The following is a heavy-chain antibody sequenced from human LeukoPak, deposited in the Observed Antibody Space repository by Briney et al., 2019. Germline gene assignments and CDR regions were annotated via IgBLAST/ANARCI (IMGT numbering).Heavy chain of an antibody. CDR1: GFTFDDYG. CDR2: INWNGGST. J-gene: IGHJ6*03. V-gene: IGHV3-20*04. D-gene: IGHD3-3*01. Sequence: GGSLXLSCAASGFTFDDYGMSWVRHAPGKGLEWVSGINWNGGSTGYADSVKGRFTISRDNAKNSLYLQVNNLRTEDTALYYCAKPSLSDASGLYYYMDVWGKGTTVTVSS. CDR3: AKPSLSDASGLYYYMDV.